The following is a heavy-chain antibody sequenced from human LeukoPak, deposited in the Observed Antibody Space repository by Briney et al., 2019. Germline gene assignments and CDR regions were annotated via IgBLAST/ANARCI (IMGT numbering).Heavy chain of an antibody. J-gene: IGHJ4*02. CDR2: INHSGST. V-gene: IGHV4-34*01. Sequence: PSETLSLTCAVYGGSFSGYYWSWIRQPPGKGLEWIGEINHSGSTNYHPSLKSRVTISVDTSKNQFSLKLSSVTAADTAVYYCARVRTMIVVVSFIGPYYFAYWGQGTLVTVSS. CDR1: GGSFSGYY. CDR3: ARVRTMIVVVSFIGPYYFAY. D-gene: IGHD3-22*01.